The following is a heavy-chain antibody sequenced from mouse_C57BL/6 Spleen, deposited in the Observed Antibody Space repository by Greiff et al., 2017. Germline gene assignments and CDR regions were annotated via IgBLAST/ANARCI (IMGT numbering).Heavy chain of an antibody. Sequence: QVQLKESGAELVRPGASVKLSCKASGYTFTDYYINWVKQRPGQGLEWIARIYPGSGNTYYNEKFKGKATLTAEKSSSTAYMQLSSLTSEDSAVYFCARRGKVANAMDYWGQGTSVTVSS. D-gene: IGHD1-1*01. CDR1: GYTFTDYY. CDR2: IYPGSGNT. J-gene: IGHJ4*01. V-gene: IGHV1-76*01. CDR3: ARRGKVANAMDY.